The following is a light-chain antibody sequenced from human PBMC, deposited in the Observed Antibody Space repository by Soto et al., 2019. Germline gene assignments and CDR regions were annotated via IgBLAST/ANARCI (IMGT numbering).Light chain of an antibody. CDR3: NSYSSTSFYV. V-gene: IGLV2-14*01. Sequence: QSALAQPASVSGSPGQSITISCTGSGSDIATFNYVSWYQQYPGKAPKFLIYQVTSRASGVSHRFSGSKSGNTAALTISGLQPEDEAEYYCNSYSSTSFYVFGTGTKVTVL. CDR2: QVT. J-gene: IGLJ1*01. CDR1: GSDIATFNY.